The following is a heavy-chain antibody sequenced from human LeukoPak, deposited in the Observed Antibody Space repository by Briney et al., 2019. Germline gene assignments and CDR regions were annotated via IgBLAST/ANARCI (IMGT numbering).Heavy chain of an antibody. V-gene: IGHV3-30-3*01. D-gene: IGHD6-19*01. CDR3: AVVAGRFPPDY. J-gene: IGHJ4*02. Sequence: GKSLRLSCAASGFTFSTYAIHWVRQAPGKGLEWVAFTSFDESNKFYADSVEGRFTISRDNSKNTLFLQMHNLRVDDTAMYYRAVVAGRFPPDYWGQGTLVTVSS. CDR2: TSFDESNK. CDR1: GFTFSTYA.